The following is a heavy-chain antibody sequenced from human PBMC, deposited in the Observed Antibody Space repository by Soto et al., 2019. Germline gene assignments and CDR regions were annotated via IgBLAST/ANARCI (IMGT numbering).Heavy chain of an antibody. CDR1: GFSLTSSVVC. D-gene: IGHD4-17*01. J-gene: IGHJ3*01. CDR2: IDWDGDK. CDR3: ARGKDYGDFIDSFDF. Sequence: SGPTLVNPTQTLTLTCTVSGFSLTSSVVCVGWIRQPPGKALEWLARIDWDGDKDYNTSLKTRLTISKDTSKNQVVLTMTNMDPVDTGTYYCARGKDYGDFIDSFDFWGQGTQVTVSS. V-gene: IGHV2-70*12.